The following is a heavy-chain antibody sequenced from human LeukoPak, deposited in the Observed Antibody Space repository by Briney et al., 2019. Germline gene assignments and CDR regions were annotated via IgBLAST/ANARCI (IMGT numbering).Heavy chain of an antibody. CDR1: GGSVSSSSYY. Sequence: SETLSLTCTVSGGSVSSSSYYWGWIRQPPGKGLEWIGEINHSGSTNYNPSLKSRVTISVDTSKNQFSLKLSSVTAADTAVYYCARDLSAYYYYYMDVWGKGTTVTVSS. CDR3: ARDLSAYYYYYMDV. J-gene: IGHJ6*03. V-gene: IGHV4-39*07. CDR2: INHSGST.